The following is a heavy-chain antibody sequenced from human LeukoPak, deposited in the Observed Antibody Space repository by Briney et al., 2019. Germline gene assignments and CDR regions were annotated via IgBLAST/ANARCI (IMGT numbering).Heavy chain of an antibody. CDR1: GFTLRSCV. J-gene: IGHJ4*02. V-gene: IGHV3-30*04. CDR2: VSFYGRKK. Sequence: GRSLRHSRSASGFTLRSCVMHWVRQAPGRGLEGVDFVSFYGRKKSYTGSVKGRFTISRDNSKNTLYLQMNSLRAEDTAVYYCAIIRDGYNCWGQGALVTASS. CDR3: AIIRDGYNC. D-gene: IGHD5-24*01.